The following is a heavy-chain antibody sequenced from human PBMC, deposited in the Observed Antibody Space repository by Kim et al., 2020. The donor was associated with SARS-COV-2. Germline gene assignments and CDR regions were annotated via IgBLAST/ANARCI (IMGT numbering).Heavy chain of an antibody. Sequence: ASVKVSCKASGYTFTGYYMHWVRQAPGQGLEWMGRINPNSGGTNYAQKFQGRVTMTRDTSISTAYMELSRLRSDDTAVYYCARWGLKKGDRAVVVIAYSDYWGQGTLVTVSS. CDR3: ARWGLKKGDRAVVVIAYSDY. CDR1: GYTFTGYY. V-gene: IGHV1-2*06. D-gene: IGHD2-21*01. J-gene: IGHJ4*02. CDR2: INPNSGGT.